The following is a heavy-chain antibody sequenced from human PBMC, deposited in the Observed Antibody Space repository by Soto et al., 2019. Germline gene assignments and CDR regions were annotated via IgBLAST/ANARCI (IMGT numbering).Heavy chain of an antibody. Sequence: GGSLRLSCAASGFTFSSYAMSWVRQAPGKGLEWVSAISGSGGSTYYADSVKGRFTISRDNSKNTLYLQMNSLRAEDTAVYYCAKETTFITMVRGVDFDYWGQGTLVTVSS. CDR2: ISGSGGST. CDR1: GFTFSSYA. D-gene: IGHD3-10*01. CDR3: AKETTFITMVRGVDFDY. V-gene: IGHV3-23*01. J-gene: IGHJ4*02.